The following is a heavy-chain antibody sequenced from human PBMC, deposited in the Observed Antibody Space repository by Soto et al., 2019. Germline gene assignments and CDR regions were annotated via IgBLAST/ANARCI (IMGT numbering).Heavy chain of an antibody. D-gene: IGHD3-3*01. J-gene: IGHJ6*02. V-gene: IGHV1-8*01. CDR3: ARWALYYDFWSGYSPYYYYYGMDV. CDR2: MNPNSGNT. CDR1: GYTFTSYD. Sequence: ASGQVSCKASGYTFTSYDINWVRQATGQGLEWLGWMNPNSGNTGYAQKFQGRVTMTRNTSISTAYMELSSLRSEDTAVYYCARWALYYDFWSGYSPYYYYYGMDVWGQGTTVTVSS.